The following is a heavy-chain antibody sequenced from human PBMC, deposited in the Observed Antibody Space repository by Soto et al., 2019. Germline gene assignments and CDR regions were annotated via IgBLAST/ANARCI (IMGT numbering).Heavy chain of an antibody. CDR1: GFTFSSYG. CDR2: IWYDGSNK. Sequence: PGGSLRLSCAASGFTFSSYGMHWVRQAPGKGLEWVAVIWYDGSNKYYADSVKGRFTISRDNSKNTLYLQMNSLRAEDTAVYYCARALEFLEWYYFDYWGQGTPVTVSS. D-gene: IGHD3-3*01. V-gene: IGHV3-33*01. CDR3: ARALEFLEWYYFDY. J-gene: IGHJ4*02.